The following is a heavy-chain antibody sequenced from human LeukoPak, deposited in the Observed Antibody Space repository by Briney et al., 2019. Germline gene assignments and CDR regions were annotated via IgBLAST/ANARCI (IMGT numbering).Heavy chain of an antibody. CDR3: ASQGGLLWFGELSGGMDV. V-gene: IGHV3-30-3*01. D-gene: IGHD3-10*01. CDR2: ISYDGSNK. Sequence: GGSLRLSCAASGFTFSSYAMNWVRQAPGKGLEWVAFISYDGSNKYYADSVKGRFTISRDNSKNMLYLQMNSLRAEDTAVYYCASQGGLLWFGELSGGMDVWGQGTTVTVSS. J-gene: IGHJ6*02. CDR1: GFTFSSYA.